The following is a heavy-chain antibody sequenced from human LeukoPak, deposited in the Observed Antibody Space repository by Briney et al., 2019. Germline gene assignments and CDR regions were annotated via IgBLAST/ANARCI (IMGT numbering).Heavy chain of an antibody. D-gene: IGHD3-3*01. CDR1: GYTFTSYG. CDR2: ISAYNGNT. CDR3: ARDSTYYDFWSGHNWFDP. J-gene: IGHJ5*02. V-gene: IGHV1-18*01. Sequence: ASVKVSCKASGYTFTSYGISWVRQAPGQGLEWMGWISAYNGNTNYAQKFQGRVTMTTDTSTSTAYMELRSLRSDDTAVYYCARDSTYYDFWSGHNWFDPWGQGTLVTVSS.